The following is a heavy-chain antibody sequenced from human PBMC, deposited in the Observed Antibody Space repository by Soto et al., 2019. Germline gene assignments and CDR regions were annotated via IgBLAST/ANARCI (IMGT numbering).Heavy chain of an antibody. D-gene: IGHD3-10*01. V-gene: IGHV4-59*12. CDR3: ARSITP. Sequence: PSETLSLTCTVSGGSISSYYGSWIRQPPGKGLEWIGYIYHSGSTYYNPSLKSRVTISVDRSKNQFSLKLSSVTAADTAVYSCARSITPWGQGTLVTVSS. CDR2: IYHSGST. J-gene: IGHJ5*02. CDR1: GGSISSYY.